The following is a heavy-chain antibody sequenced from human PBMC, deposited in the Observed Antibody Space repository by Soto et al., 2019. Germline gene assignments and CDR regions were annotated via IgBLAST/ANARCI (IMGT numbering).Heavy chain of an antibody. CDR3: TRQRSDSYYYGLDV. CDR2: TYYRAKWSS. V-gene: IGHV6-1*01. CDR1: GDSVSSNSAA. J-gene: IGHJ6*02. Sequence: QVQLHQSGPGLVKPSQTLSLTCAISGDSVSSNSAAWNWIRQSPSRGLEWLGRTYYRAKWSSDYAVSVKSRMTINADTSRNQFSLQLDSVTPDDTAVYYCTRQRSDSYYYGLDVWGQGTTVTVSS.